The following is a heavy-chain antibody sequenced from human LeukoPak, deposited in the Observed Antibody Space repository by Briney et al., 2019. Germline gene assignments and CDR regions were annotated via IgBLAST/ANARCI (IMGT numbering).Heavy chain of an antibody. Sequence: PGGSLRLSCAPSGFTFSSYWMSWVRQAPGKGLEWVANIKQDGSEKYYVDSVKGRFTISRDNAKNSLYLQMNSLRAEDTAVYYCARKAYGLDVWSKGTTVTVSS. V-gene: IGHV3-7*03. CDR3: ARKAYGLDV. J-gene: IGHJ6*04. CDR1: GFTFSSYW. CDR2: IKQDGSEK.